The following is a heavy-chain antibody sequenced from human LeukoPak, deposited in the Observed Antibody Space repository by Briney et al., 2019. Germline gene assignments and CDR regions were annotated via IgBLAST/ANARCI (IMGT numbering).Heavy chain of an antibody. CDR1: GGSISSSSYY. D-gene: IGHD2-21*02. V-gene: IGHV4-39*07. J-gene: IGHJ4*02. Sequence: TSETLSLTCTVSGGSISSSSYYWGWIPRPPGKGLGWFGSIYYSGSTYYNPSLKSRVTISVDTSKNQFSLKLSSVTAADTAVYYCARDVVVTAANFDYWGQGTLVTVSS. CDR3: ARDVVVTAANFDY. CDR2: IYYSGST.